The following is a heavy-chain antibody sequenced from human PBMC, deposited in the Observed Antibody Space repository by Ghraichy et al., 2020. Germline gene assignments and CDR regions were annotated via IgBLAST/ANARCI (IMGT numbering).Heavy chain of an antibody. D-gene: IGHD1-26*01. CDR2: ISSSSTSI. CDR1: GFSFDRYS. Sequence: GGSLRLSCSASGFSFDRYSMNWVRQAPGKGLEWVSYISSSSTSIKYADSVKGRFTISRDNAKNSLWLQMHSLSDDDTAMYYCARVGYSGSPLGWGQGTLVTVSS. V-gene: IGHV3-48*02. CDR3: ARVGYSGSPLG. J-gene: IGHJ4*02.